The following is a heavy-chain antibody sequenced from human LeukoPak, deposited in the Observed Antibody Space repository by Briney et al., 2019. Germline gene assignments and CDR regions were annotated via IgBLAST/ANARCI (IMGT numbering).Heavy chain of an antibody. J-gene: IGHJ4*02. V-gene: IGHV3-30-3*01. CDR2: ISDDGNNK. CDR3: ARVLSPRYSYGYNY. CDR1: GFTFSTYA. Sequence: GGSLRLSCAASGFTFSTYAMHWVRQAPGKGLEWVALISDDGNNKFYADSVKGRFTISRDNSKNTLYPQMRSTLYLQMNSLRVEDTAVYYCARVLSPRYSYGYNYWGQGTLVTVSS. D-gene: IGHD5-18*01.